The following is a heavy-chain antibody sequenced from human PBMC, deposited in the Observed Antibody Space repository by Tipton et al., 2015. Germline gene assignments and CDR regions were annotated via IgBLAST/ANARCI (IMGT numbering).Heavy chain of an antibody. CDR1: GFSFMRFY. Sequence: QSGPEVKKPGASVNISCKASGFSFMRFYVHWVRQAPGQGLEWMGTMNPRAGSTNFAQRFQDRLTLTRDTSTTTVYMELGSLGSEDTAMYYCAGGRGNFFEYWGQGAAVTVSS. D-gene: IGHD2/OR15-2a*01. V-gene: IGHV1-46*01. CDR2: MNPRAGST. CDR3: AGGRGNFFEY. J-gene: IGHJ4*02.